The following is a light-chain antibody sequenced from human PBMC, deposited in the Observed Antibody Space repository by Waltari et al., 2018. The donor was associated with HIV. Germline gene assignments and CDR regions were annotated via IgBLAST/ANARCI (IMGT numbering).Light chain of an antibody. V-gene: IGLV2-14*01. CDR1: RSDLDNFKS. CDR2: EVS. Sequence: QSALTQPASVSGSPGPSITISCTGTRSDLDNFKSVSWYQHHPGKAPKVIIYEVSNRPSGVSNRFSGSMSGHTASLIISGLQAEDEADYFCMSYISSATPEFGGGTKLTVL. J-gene: IGLJ3*02. CDR3: MSYISSATPE.